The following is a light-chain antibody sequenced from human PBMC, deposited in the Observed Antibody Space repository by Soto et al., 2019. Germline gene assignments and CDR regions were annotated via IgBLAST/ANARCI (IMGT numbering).Light chain of an antibody. J-gene: IGKJ5*01. CDR2: DAS. Sequence: EIVLTQSPVTLSLSPGERATLSCRASQSVSNYLAWYQQKPGQAPRLLINDASNRATGIPARFSASGSGTDFTLAISSLEPEDFAVYYCQQRVSWPITFGQGTRLDIK. V-gene: IGKV3-11*01. CDR1: QSVSNY. CDR3: QQRVSWPIT.